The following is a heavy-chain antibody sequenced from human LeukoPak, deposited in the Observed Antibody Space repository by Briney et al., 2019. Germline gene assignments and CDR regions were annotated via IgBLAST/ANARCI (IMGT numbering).Heavy chain of an antibody. CDR1: GFTFSSYW. Sequence: GGSLRLSCAASGFTFSSYWMSWVRQAPGKGLEWVANVKQDGSEKYYVDSVKGRFTISRDNAKNSLYLQMSSLRADDTAVYYCARDRLLYYYDSGPTGHFQHWGQGTLVTV. J-gene: IGHJ1*01. V-gene: IGHV3-7*01. CDR3: ARDRLLYYYDSGPTGHFQH. D-gene: IGHD3-22*01. CDR2: VKQDGSEK.